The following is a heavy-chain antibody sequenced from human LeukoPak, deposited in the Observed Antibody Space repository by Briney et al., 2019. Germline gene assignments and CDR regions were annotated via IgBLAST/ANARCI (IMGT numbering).Heavy chain of an antibody. V-gene: IGHV4-59*01. D-gene: IGHD6-13*01. CDR3: ARYRSRIAAAGFPFDY. Sequence: SETLSLTCTVSGGSISSYYWSWIRQPPGKGLEWIGYIYYSGSTNYNPSLKSRVTISVDTSKNQFSLKLSSVTAADTAVYYCARYRSRIAAAGFPFDYWGQGTLVAVSS. CDR1: GGSISSYY. J-gene: IGHJ4*02. CDR2: IYYSGST.